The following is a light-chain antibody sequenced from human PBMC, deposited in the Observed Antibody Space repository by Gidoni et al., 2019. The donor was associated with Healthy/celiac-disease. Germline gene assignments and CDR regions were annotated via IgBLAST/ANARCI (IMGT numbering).Light chain of an antibody. J-gene: IGKJ4*01. CDR1: QSVSSSY. CDR2: GAS. V-gene: IGKV3-20*01. Sequence: VLTQSPGTLSLSPGERAALSCRASQSVSSSYLAWYQQKPGQAPRLLIYGASSRATGIPDRFSGSGSGTDFTLTISRLEPEDCAVYYCQQYGSSPPLTFGGGTKVEIK. CDR3: QQYGSSPPLT.